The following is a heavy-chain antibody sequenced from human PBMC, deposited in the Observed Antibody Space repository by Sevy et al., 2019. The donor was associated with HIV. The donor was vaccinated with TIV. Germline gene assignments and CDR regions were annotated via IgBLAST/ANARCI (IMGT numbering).Heavy chain of an antibody. V-gene: IGHV1-46*01. Sequence: ASVKVSYKASGYTFTSYYMHWVRQAPGQGLEWMGIINPSGGSTSYAQKFQGRVTMTRDTSTSTVYMELSSLRSEDTAVYYCATTVVVVYGMDVWGQGTTVTVSS. CDR2: INPSGGST. CDR3: ATTVVVVYGMDV. D-gene: IGHD2-15*01. CDR1: GYTFTSYY. J-gene: IGHJ6*02.